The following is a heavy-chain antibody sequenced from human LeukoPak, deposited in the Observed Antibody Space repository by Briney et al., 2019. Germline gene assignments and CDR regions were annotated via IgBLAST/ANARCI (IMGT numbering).Heavy chain of an antibody. CDR1: GGSISSSIYY. CDR3: ARRRGYSGYGTFDP. Sequence: SETLSLTRTVSGGSISSSIYYWGWIRQPPGKGLEWIGGMYYSGSTYYNPSLKSRVTISVDTSKNQFSLKLSSVTAADTAVYYCARRRGYSGYGTFDPWGQGTLVTVSS. D-gene: IGHD5-12*01. CDR2: MYYSGST. V-gene: IGHV4-39*01. J-gene: IGHJ5*02.